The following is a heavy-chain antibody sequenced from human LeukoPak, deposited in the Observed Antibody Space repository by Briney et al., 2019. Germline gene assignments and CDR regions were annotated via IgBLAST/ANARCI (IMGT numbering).Heavy chain of an antibody. V-gene: IGHV4-61*01. CDR3: ARERSGYYSA. D-gene: IGHD3-3*01. J-gene: IGHJ4*02. Sequence: SETLSLTSTVSGGSVSGGSYYWSWIRQPPGKGLEWIGYIHYSGSTNYNPSLKSRVTISVDTSKNQFSLKLSSVTAADTAVYYCARERSGYYSAWGQGTLVTVSS. CDR1: GGSVSGGSYY. CDR2: IHYSGST.